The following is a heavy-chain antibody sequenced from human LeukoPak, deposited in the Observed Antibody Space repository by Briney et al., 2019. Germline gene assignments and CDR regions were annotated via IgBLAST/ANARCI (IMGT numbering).Heavy chain of an antibody. CDR2: IYYSGST. V-gene: IGHV4-31*03. CDR3: ASSGIAVAGYFDY. J-gene: IGHJ4*02. CDR1: GGSISSGGYY. Sequence: SETLSLTCTVSGGSISSGGYYWSWIRQHPGKGLEWIGYIYYSGSTYYNPSLKSRVTISVDTSKNQFSLKLSSVTAADTAVYYCASSGIAVAGYFDYWGQGTLVTVSS. D-gene: IGHD6-19*01.